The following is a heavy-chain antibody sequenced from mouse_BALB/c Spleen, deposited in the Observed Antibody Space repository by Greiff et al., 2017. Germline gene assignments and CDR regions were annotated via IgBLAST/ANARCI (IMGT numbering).Heavy chain of an antibody. J-gene: IGHJ2*01. V-gene: IGHV5-6-3*01. D-gene: IGHD1-1*01. CDR3: ARGENYYGSSYYFDY. CDR1: GFTFSSYG. CDR2: INSNGGST. Sequence: EVQGVESGGGLVQPGGSLKLSCAASGFTFSSYGMSWVRQTPDKRLELVATINSNGGSTYYPDSVKGRFTISRDNAKNTLYLQMSSLKSEDTAMYYCARGENYYGSSYYFDYWGQGTTLTVSS.